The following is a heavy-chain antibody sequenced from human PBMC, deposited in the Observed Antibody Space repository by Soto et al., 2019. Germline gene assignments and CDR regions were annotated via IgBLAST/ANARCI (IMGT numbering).Heavy chain of an antibody. CDR2: IYHSVSN. CDR1: GGSISSSNW. Sequence: SETLSLTCAVSGGSISSSNWCRWVRHPAREGLEWIGEIYHSVSNNYNPSHKSRVTISVAKYKKQFSLKMSAVTAAATAEYYCSRDDAPGGAHEWWDPWGQGTQVTVSS. D-gene: IGHD2-8*01. V-gene: IGHV4-4*02. J-gene: IGHJ5*02. CDR3: SRDDAPGGAHEWWDP.